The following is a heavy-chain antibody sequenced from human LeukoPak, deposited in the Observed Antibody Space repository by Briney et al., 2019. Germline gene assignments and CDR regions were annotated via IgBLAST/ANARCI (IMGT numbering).Heavy chain of an antibody. Sequence: SETLSLTCAVYGGSFSGYYWSWIRQPPGKGLEWIGEINHSGSTNYNPSLKSRVTLSVDTSKNQFSLKLSSVTAADTAVYYCARSKATAAPGYYYYYMDVWGKGTTVTVSS. CDR1: GGSFSGYY. V-gene: IGHV4-34*01. CDR2: INHSGST. CDR3: ARSKATAAPGYYYYYMDV. D-gene: IGHD2-15*01. J-gene: IGHJ6*03.